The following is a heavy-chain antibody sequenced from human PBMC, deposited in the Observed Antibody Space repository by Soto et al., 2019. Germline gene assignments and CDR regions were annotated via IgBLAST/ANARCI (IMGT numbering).Heavy chain of an antibody. CDR1: GDSINRGGFY. D-gene: IGHD3-10*01. J-gene: IGHJ5*02. V-gene: IGHV4-31*03. Sequence: QVQLQESGPGLVKPSQTLSLTCTVSGDSINRGGFYWSWIRLLPGKGLEWIGYVYYSGTTYYNPSFKSRIAISVDRSKNLSSLRLSSVTAAHSAVYYCARGKGSWRARDWFDRGGRGTLAIVSS. CDR2: VYYSGTT. CDR3: ARGKGSWRARDWFDR.